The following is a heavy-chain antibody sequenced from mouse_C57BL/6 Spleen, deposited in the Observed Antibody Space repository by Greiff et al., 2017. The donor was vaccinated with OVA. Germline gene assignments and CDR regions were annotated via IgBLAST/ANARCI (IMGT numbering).Heavy chain of an antibody. Sequence: VQLQQSGAELVRPGASVKLSCKASGYTFTDYYINWVKQRPGQGLEWIARIYPGSGNTYYNEKFKGKATLTAEKSSSTAYMQLSSLTSEDSAVYFCARGDYDYSFFDYWGQGTTLTVSS. D-gene: IGHD2-4*01. V-gene: IGHV1-76*01. J-gene: IGHJ2*01. CDR2: IYPGSGNT. CDR1: GYTFTDYY. CDR3: ARGDYDYSFFDY.